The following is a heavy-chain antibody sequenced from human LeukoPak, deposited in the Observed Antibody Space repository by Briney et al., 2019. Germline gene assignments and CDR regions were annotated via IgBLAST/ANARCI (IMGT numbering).Heavy chain of an antibody. J-gene: IGHJ6*04. Sequence: GGSLRLSCAASGFTFDDYTMHWVRQAPGKGLEWVSLISWDGASTYYADSVKGRFTISRDISKNSLYLQMNSLRTEDTALYYCAKAGYSGYDYVTYYYYHMDVWGKGTTVTVSS. CDR2: ISWDGAST. D-gene: IGHD5-12*01. CDR1: GFTFDDYT. V-gene: IGHV3-43*01. CDR3: AKAGYSGYDYVTYYYYHMDV.